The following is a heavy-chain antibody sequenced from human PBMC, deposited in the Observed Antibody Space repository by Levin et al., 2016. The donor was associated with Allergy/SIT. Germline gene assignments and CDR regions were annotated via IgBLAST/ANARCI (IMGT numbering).Heavy chain of an antibody. J-gene: IGHJ4*02. Sequence: RQAPGKGLEWIGSIYYSGSTYYNPSLKSRVTISVDTSKNQFSLKLSSVTAADTAVYYCARRRNYYDSSGYYYFSPIDYWGQGTLVTVSS. V-gene: IGHV4-39*01. D-gene: IGHD3-22*01. CDR3: ARRRNYYDSSGYYYFSPIDY. CDR2: IYYSGST.